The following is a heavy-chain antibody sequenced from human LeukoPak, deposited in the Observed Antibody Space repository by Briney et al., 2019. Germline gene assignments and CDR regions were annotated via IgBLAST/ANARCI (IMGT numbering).Heavy chain of an antibody. CDR1: GYSISSDFY. CDR2: IYHDETT. D-gene: IGHD3-16*01. CDR3: ASADTEDYFDY. Sequence: SETLSLTCAVSGYSISSDFYWGWVRQPPGKGLEWVGSIYHDETTYYNPSLKSRVTISLDTSRKQFSLNLASVTAADTAIYYCASADTEDYFDYWGQGTLVTVSS. J-gene: IGHJ4*02. V-gene: IGHV4-38-2*01.